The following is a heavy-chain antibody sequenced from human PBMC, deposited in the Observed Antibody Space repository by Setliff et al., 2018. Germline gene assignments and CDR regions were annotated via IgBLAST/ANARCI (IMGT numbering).Heavy chain of an antibody. Sequence: LSLTCTVSGGSFSSYYMAWIRQTPGKGLEWLSYISTTGDTISYADSVKGRFTISRDNAKNSLYLQMNSLRAEDTAVYYCVPGIATAGKVSWGQGTLVTVSS. CDR2: ISTTGDTI. CDR1: GGSFSSYY. D-gene: IGHD6-13*01. J-gene: IGHJ5*02. V-gene: IGHV3-11*01. CDR3: VPGIATAGKVS.